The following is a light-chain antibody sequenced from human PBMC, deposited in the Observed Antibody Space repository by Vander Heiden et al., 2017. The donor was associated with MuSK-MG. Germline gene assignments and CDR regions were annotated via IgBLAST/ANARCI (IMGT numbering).Light chain of an antibody. CDR1: NPNIGAGYD. V-gene: IGLV1-40*01. J-gene: IGLJ2*01. CDR2: GNH. CDR3: QSYDSSLTGGV. Sequence: VLTQPPSVPGAPGQRVTISCTGSNPNIGAGYDVQWYQQLPGIAPKLLIYGNHNRPSGVPDRFSGSKSGTSASLAITGLQAEDEADYYCQSYDSSLTGGVFGGGTKLTVL.